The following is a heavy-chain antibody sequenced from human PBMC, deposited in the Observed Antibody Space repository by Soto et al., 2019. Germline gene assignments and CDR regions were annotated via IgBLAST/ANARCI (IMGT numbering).Heavy chain of an antibody. Sequence: SETLSLTCAVYGGSFSGYYWSWIRQPPGKGLEWIGEINHSGSTNYNPSLKSRVTISVDTSKNQFSLNLSSVTAADTAVYYCARVGSTETCFDPWGQGTLVTGSS. V-gene: IGHV4-34*01. CDR1: GGSFSGYY. CDR3: ARVGSTETCFDP. CDR2: INHSGST. D-gene: IGHD2-8*02. J-gene: IGHJ5*02.